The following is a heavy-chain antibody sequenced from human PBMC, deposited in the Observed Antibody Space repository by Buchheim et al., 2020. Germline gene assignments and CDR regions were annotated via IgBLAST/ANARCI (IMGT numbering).Heavy chain of an antibody. V-gene: IGHV3-7*01. CDR1: GFTFRTYW. J-gene: IGHJ4*02. D-gene: IGHD3-3*01. CDR3: ALSDFWSGKTDY. Sequence: EVQLVESGGGLVQPGESLRLSCADSGFTFRTYWMSWVRQAPGKGLEWVANINQDGSEKNYVDSVKGRFTISRDNAKNTLYLQMNSLRAEDTAVYYCALSDFWSGKTDYWGQGTL. CDR2: INQDGSEK.